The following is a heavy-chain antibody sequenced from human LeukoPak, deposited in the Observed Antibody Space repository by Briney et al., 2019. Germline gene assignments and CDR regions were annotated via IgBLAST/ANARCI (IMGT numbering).Heavy chain of an antibody. Sequence: GGSLRLSCAASGFTLSIYAVSRVRQAPGKGLEWVSTITGSGGSTYYADSVKGRFTISRDNSKNTLYLQMNSLRAEDTAVYYCAKVAASSGCDFWGQGTLVTVSS. V-gene: IGHV3-23*01. J-gene: IGHJ4*02. D-gene: IGHD6-19*01. CDR3: AKVAASSGCDF. CDR2: ITGSGGST. CDR1: GFTLSIYA.